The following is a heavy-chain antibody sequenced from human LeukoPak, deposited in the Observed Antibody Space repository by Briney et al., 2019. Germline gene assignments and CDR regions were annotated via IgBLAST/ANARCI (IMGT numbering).Heavy chain of an antibody. CDR1: GVTFSNYA. V-gene: IGHV1-69*05. D-gene: IGHD2-21*02. CDR3: VRILPEGDAFDI. CDR2: IIPIFGTT. Sequence: SVKVSCKASGVTFSNYAISWVRQAPGQGLELVGGIIPIFGTTNYAQKFQGRVTITTDKSTSTAYMELSSLRSEDTTLYYCVRILPEGDAFDIWGEETMITVSS. J-gene: IGHJ3*02.